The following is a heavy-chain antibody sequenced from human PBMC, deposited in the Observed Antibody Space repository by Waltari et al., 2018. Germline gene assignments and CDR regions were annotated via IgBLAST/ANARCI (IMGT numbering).Heavy chain of an antibody. V-gene: IGHV4-59*11. Sequence: QVQLQESGPGLVKPSETLSLTCTVSGHSINTHHWAWIRQPPGKGLEWIGYAYYTGRTNYNPSLRSRLTISVDTSKNQFSLNLISVTAADTAVYYCARDLGGFNHFDWFLSIWGPGTMVTVSS. D-gene: IGHD3-9*01. CDR3: ARDLGGFNHFDWFLSI. CDR2: AYYTGRT. CDR1: GHSINTHH. J-gene: IGHJ3*02.